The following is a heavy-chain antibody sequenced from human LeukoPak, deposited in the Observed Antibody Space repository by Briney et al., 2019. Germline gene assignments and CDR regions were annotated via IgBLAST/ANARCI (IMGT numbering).Heavy chain of an antibody. CDR3: AKDITMVRGESCFDY. V-gene: IGHV3-23*01. Sequence: PGGSLRLSCAASGFTFSSYAMSWVRQAPGKGLEWVSAISGSGGSTYYADSVKGRFTISRDNSKNTLYLQMNSLRAEDTAVYYCAKDITMVRGESCFDYWGQGTLVTVSS. D-gene: IGHD3-10*01. CDR2: ISGSGGST. J-gene: IGHJ4*02. CDR1: GFTFSSYA.